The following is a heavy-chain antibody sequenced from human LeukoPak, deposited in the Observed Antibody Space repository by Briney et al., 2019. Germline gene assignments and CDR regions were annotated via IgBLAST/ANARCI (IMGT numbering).Heavy chain of an antibody. CDR3: ARLRGLAIFGA. J-gene: IGHJ4*02. Sequence: SETLSLTCTVSGGSISSYYWSWIRQPPGKGLEWIGYIYYSGSTNYNPSLKSRVTISVDTSKNQFSLKLSSVTAADTAVYYCARLRGLAIFGAWGQGTLVTVSS. V-gene: IGHV4-59*08. D-gene: IGHD3-3*01. CDR2: IYYSGST. CDR1: GGSISSYY.